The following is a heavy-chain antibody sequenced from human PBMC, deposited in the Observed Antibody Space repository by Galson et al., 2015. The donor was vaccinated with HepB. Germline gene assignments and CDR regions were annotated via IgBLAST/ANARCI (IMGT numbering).Heavy chain of an antibody. CDR1: GFTFSSYG. CDR2: ISYDGSNK. Sequence: SLRLSCAASGFTFSSYGMHWVRQAPGKGLEWVAVISYDGSNKYYADSVKGRFTISRDNSKNTLYLQMNSLRAEDTAVYCCATSSGYYYYCDYWGQGTLVTVSS. J-gene: IGHJ4*02. D-gene: IGHD3-22*01. V-gene: IGHV3-30*03. CDR3: ATSSGYYYYCDY.